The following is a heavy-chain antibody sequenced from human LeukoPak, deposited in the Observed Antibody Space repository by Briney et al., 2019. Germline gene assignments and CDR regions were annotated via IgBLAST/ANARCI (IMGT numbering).Heavy chain of an antibody. CDR2: ISAYNGNT. D-gene: IGHD3-22*01. J-gene: IGHJ3*02. CDR3: ARDLYYYDSSGYSDVFDI. CDR1: GYTFSNCG. Sequence: SVKVSCKASGYTFSNCGFSWVRQAPGQGLEWMGWISAYNGNTYYAQKLQGRVTMTTDTSTSTAYMELRSLRSDDTAVYYCARDLYYYDSSGYSDVFDIWGQGTMVTVSS. V-gene: IGHV1-18*01.